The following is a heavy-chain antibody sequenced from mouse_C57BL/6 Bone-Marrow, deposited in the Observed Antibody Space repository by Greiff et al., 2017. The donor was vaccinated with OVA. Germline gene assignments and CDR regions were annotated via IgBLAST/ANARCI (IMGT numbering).Heavy chain of an antibody. Sequence: VQLKESGPGLVKPSQSLSLTCSVTGYSITSGYYWTWIRQFPGNKLEWMGYISYDGSNNYNPSLKNRISITRDTSKNQFFLKLNSVTTEDTATYYCASGYYGSSYVEAMDYWGQGTSVTVSS. V-gene: IGHV3-6*01. CDR3: ASGYYGSSYVEAMDY. CDR2: ISYDGSN. D-gene: IGHD1-1*01. CDR1: GYSITSGYY. J-gene: IGHJ4*01.